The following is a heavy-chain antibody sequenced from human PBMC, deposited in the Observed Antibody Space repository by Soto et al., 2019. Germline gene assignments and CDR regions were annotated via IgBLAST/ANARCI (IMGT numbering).Heavy chain of an antibody. CDR3: ARSGTTTTTFPNQ. D-gene: IGHD1-1*01. Sequence: PSETLSLTGGVSGYSISSAYYGGWIRQPPGKGLEWIGSVYHSGRTYYNPPLKSRVTISVDTSKNHFSPKLRSVAAADSAVYYCARSGTTTTTFPNQRGQGNMVTVYS. CDR1: GYSISSAYY. CDR2: VYHSGRT. J-gene: IGHJ1*01. V-gene: IGHV4-38-2*01.